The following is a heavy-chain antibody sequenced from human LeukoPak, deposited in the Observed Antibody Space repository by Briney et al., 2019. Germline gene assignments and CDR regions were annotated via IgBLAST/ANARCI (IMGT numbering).Heavy chain of an antibody. CDR3: VRELPAENYFDY. Sequence: SQTLSLTCTVSGGSISSGDYYWSWIRQPPGKGLEWIGYIYYSGNTYYNPSLKSRVTISVDTSKNQFSLKLSSVTAADTAVYYCVRELPAENYFDYWGQGTLVTVSS. V-gene: IGHV4-30-4*01. CDR1: GGSISSGDYY. CDR2: IYYSGNT. J-gene: IGHJ4*02.